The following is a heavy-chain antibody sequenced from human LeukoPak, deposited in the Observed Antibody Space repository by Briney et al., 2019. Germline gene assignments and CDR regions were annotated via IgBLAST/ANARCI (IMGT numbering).Heavy chain of an antibody. V-gene: IGHV4-59*08. D-gene: IGHD3-16*01. CDR2: VYNTGST. CDR3: ARDDYGVFEAFDV. CDR1: GGSTSSHF. Sequence: SETLSLTCTVSGGSTSSHFWTWMRQPPGKGLEWLGYVYNTGSTNYNPSLQSRVTMTLDESKNQFYLKLTSVTAADTAVYFCARDDYGVFEAFDVWGQGTVVTVSS. J-gene: IGHJ3*01.